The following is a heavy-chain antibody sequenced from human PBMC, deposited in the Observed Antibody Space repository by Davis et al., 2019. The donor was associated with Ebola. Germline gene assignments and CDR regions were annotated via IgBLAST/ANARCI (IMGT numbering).Heavy chain of an antibody. D-gene: IGHD6-13*01. Sequence: GGSLRLSCTDSVITFSSYAMTWVRQAPGKGLEWVSAISGSGGSTYYADSVRGRFTISRDNSKNTLYLQMNSLRAEDTAVYYCARDLVEQQLALYYYYYGMDVWGKGTTVTVSS. CDR3: ARDLVEQQLALYYYYYGMDV. CDR2: ISGSGGST. CDR1: VITFSSYA. V-gene: IGHV3-23*01. J-gene: IGHJ6*04.